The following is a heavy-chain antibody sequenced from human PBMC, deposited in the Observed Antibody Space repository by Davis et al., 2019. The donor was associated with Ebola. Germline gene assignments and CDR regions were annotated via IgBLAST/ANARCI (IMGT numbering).Heavy chain of an antibody. D-gene: IGHD1-26*01. J-gene: IGHJ3*02. V-gene: IGHV3-23*01. CDR2: HGTSGDT. Sequence: GESLKISCATSGFTFSHYDLHWVRQAPGKGLEWVSTHGTSGDTYYADSVKGRFTISRDNSKNTLYLQMNGLRVEDTAIYYCAKDTSNIWFDIWGQGTMVTVSS. CDR1: GFTFSHYD. CDR3: AKDTSNIWFDI.